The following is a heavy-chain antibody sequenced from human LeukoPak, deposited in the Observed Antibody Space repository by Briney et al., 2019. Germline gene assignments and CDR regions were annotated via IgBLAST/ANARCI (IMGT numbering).Heavy chain of an antibody. D-gene: IGHD4-17*01. Sequence: PGGSLRLSCAASGFTFSSYWMHWVRQAPGKGLVWVSRINSDGSATTYADSVKGRFTISRDNSKNTLYLQMNSLRAEDTAVYYCAKTLRSTVTIRGSYFDYWGQGTLVTVSS. CDR1: GFTFSSYW. J-gene: IGHJ4*02. CDR2: INSDGSAT. CDR3: AKTLRSTVTIRGSYFDY. V-gene: IGHV3-74*01.